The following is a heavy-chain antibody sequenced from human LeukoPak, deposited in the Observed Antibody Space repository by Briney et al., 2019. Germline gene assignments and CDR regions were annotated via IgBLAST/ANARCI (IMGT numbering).Heavy chain of an antibody. V-gene: IGHV3-9*01. CDR1: GFTFDDFA. CDR3: AKELGYCSGGSCYGFDY. D-gene: IGHD2-15*01. CDR2: IRWNSGSI. J-gene: IGHJ4*02. Sequence: SLRLSFAASGFTFDDFAMDWVRQTPGKGLEWVPGIRWNSGSIGYADSVKGRFTISRDNAKNSLYLQMNSLRAEDTALYYCAKELGYCSGGSCYGFDYWGQGTLVTVSS.